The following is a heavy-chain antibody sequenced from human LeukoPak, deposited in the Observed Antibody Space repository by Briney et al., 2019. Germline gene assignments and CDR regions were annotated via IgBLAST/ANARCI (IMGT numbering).Heavy chain of an antibody. Sequence: GGSLRLSCAASGFTFSSYAMTWVRQAPGKGLEWVSSISVNGSTTYYADSVKGRFTISRDSSKNTLYLQMNSLRAEDTAVYYCVKGGGNVRRYFEYWGQGTLVTVSS. J-gene: IGHJ4*02. D-gene: IGHD4-23*01. CDR1: GFTFSSYA. CDR3: VKGGGNVRRYFEY. CDR2: ISVNGSTT. V-gene: IGHV3-23*01.